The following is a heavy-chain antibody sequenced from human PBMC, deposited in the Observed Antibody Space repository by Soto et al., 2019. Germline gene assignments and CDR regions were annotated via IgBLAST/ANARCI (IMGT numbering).Heavy chain of an antibody. J-gene: IGHJ5*02. CDR2: ISSNGGST. V-gene: IGHV3-64D*06. CDR1: GFTFSSYA. D-gene: IGHD3-3*01. CDR3: VKALRFHRTNWFDP. Sequence: PGGSLRLSCSAPGFTFSSYAMHWVRQAPGKGLEYVSAISSNGGSTYYADSVKGRFTISRDNSKNTLYLQMSSLRAEDTAVYYCVKALRFHRTNWFDPWGQGTLVTVSS.